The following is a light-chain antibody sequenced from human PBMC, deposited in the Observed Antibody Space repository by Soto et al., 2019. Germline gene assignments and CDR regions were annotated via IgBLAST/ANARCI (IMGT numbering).Light chain of an antibody. J-gene: IGKJ2*02. Sequence: IQRIGSCYTLSPPVGDSVTITCRASQSISSWLAWYQQKPGKAPKLLIYDASSLESGVPSRFSGSGAGTEFTLTISSWQPHHNAAYYFRLQYAIPRTFGQGTKMDI. CDR1: QSISSW. CDR2: DAS. CDR3: RLQYAIPRT. V-gene: IGKV1-5*01.